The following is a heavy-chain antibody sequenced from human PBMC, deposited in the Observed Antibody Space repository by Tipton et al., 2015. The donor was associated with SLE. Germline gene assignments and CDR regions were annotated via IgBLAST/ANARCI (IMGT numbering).Heavy chain of an antibody. CDR1: GYTFSIYG. D-gene: IGHD6-13*01. V-gene: IGHV1-8*02. Sequence: QSGAEVKKPGASVKVSCKASGYTFSIYGISWVRQAPGQGLEWMGWISPYSGNTGYAQKFQGRVTMTRNTSISTAYMGLSSLRSEDTAVYYCARGGYSSKRGWFDPWGQGTLVTVSS. J-gene: IGHJ5*02. CDR2: ISPYSGNT. CDR3: ARGGYSSKRGWFDP.